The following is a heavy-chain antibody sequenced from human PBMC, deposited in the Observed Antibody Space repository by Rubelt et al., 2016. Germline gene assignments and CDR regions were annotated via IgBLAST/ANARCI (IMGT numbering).Heavy chain of an antibody. J-gene: IGHJ4*02. Sequence: EVQLVQSGAEVKKPGESLKISCKASGYTFTNYWIGWVRQMPGKGLEWMGIIYPGDSDTQYSPSFKGQITISAGKSISTAYLQWSSLKASDTAIYYCARRPRTRTGYSFDYWGQGTLVTVSS. D-gene: IGHD3/OR15-3a*01. CDR2: IYPGDSDT. CDR1: GYTFTNYW. CDR3: ARRPRTRTGYSFDY. V-gene: IGHV5-51*03.